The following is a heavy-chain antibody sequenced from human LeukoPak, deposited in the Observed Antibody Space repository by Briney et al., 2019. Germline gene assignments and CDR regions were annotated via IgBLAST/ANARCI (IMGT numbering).Heavy chain of an antibody. V-gene: IGHV4-59*01. D-gene: IGHD5-18*01. CDR2: IFYSGST. CDR1: GVSFSRYY. CDR3: AIVYRYCNDY. Sequence: PSETLSLTCTVSGVSFSRYYWSWIRQSPGKGLEWIGNIFYSGSTNYNPSFKSRVTISLDTSKNQFSLNLSSVTAADTAVYYCAIVYRYCNDYWGQGTLVTVSS. J-gene: IGHJ4*02.